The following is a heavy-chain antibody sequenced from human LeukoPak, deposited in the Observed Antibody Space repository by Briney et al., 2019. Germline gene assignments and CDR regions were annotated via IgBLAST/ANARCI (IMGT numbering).Heavy chain of an antibody. J-gene: IGHJ3*02. V-gene: IGHV4-59*01. D-gene: IGHD3-16*01. CDR2: IFYSGST. CDR3: GRGFYVAKNAGVFDM. Sequence: PGGSLRLSCAASGFTFSDYYMSWIRQPPGKGLEWIGYIFYSGSTNYNPSLKSRVTISVDTSKNQFSLKLSSVTAADTAVYYCGRGFYVAKNAGVFDMWGQGTMVAVSS. CDR1: GFTFSDYY.